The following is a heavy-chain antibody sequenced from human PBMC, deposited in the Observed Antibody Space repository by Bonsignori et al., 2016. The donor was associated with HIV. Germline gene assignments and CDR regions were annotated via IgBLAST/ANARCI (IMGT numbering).Heavy chain of an antibody. J-gene: IGHJ3*02. D-gene: IGHD1-26*01. V-gene: IGHV4-39*07. Sequence: QLQLQESGPGLVKPSETLPLTCTVSGASISSSGCYWGWIRQSPGKGPEWIGSIFYSGNTYYNPSLKSRVTISVDTSKNQFSLNLSSVTAADTAVYYCARGGIVGIVTSHGFDMWGPRGQWSPSPQ. CDR1: GASISSSGCY. CDR2: IFYSGNT. CDR3: ARGGIVGIVTSHGFDM.